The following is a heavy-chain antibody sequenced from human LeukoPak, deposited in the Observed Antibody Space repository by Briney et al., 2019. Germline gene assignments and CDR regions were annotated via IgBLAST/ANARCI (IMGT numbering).Heavy chain of an antibody. D-gene: IGHD4/OR15-4a*01. CDR2: IYYSGST. V-gene: IGHV4-59*08. CDR1: DGSISRYFSRYY. CDR3: ARHVQGANTPFDY. Sequence: SETLSLTCTVSDGSISRYFSRYYWSWIRQPPGKGLEWIGYIYYSGSTSYNPSLKSRVTISVDTSTNQFSLNLSSVTAADTALYYCARHVQGANTPFDYWGQGTLVTVSS. J-gene: IGHJ4*02.